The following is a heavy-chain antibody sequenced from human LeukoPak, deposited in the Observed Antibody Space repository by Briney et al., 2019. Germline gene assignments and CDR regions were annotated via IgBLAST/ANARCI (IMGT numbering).Heavy chain of an antibody. CDR3: ARDRKYYYYYGMDV. V-gene: IGHV3-21*01. J-gene: IGHJ6*02. Sequence: GGSLRLSCAASGFTFSSYSMNWVRQAPGKGLEWVSSISSSSSYICYADSVKGRFTISRDNAKNSLYLQMNSLRAEDTAVYYCARDRKYYYYYGMDVWGQGTTVTVSS. CDR2: ISSSSSYI. CDR1: GFTFSSYS.